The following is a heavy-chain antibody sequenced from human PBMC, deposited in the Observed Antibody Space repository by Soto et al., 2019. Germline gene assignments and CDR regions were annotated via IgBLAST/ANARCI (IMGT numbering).Heavy chain of an antibody. V-gene: IGHV3-30*18. CDR3: AKPSTTVTHHRKHGNYYYGMDV. CDR1: GFTFSSYG. CDR2: ISYDGSNK. J-gene: IGHJ6*02. Sequence: GGSLRLSCAASGFTFSSYGMHWVRQAPGKGLEWVAVISYDGSNKYYADSVKGRFTISRDNSKNTLYLQMNSLRAEDTAVYYCAKPSTTVTHHRKHGNYYYGMDVWGQGTTVTVSS. D-gene: IGHD4-17*01.